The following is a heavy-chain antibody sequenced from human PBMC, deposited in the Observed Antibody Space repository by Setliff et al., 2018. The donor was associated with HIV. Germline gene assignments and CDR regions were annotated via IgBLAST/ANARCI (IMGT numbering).Heavy chain of an antibody. J-gene: IGHJ5*02. CDR3: ARQIWNESPGYGFDP. CDR2: ISHSGNT. Sequence: SETLSLTCTVSGDSINTHYWSWIRQPPGKGLEWIGCISHSGNTNFNPSLNSRVTISVDTTKNQLSLRLSSVTAADTAVYYCARQIWNESPGYGFDPWGQGTLVTVSS. D-gene: IGHD3-22*01. V-gene: IGHV4-59*08. CDR1: GDSINTHY.